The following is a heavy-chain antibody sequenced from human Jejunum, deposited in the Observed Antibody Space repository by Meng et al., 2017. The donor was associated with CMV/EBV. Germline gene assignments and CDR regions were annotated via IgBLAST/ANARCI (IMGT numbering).Heavy chain of an antibody. Sequence: QVLLQASGPGLVKSSGTLSLTCFVSAGPISGYYWSWIRQPAGKGLEWIGRIYTSGSTHYNPSLKSRLTMSVDLAKNQISLKLSSVTAADTAVYYCARESGSYYWFDPWGQGTLVTVSS. V-gene: IGHV4-4*07. J-gene: IGHJ5*02. CDR1: AGPISGYY. CDR2: IYTSGST. D-gene: IGHD1-26*01. CDR3: ARESGSYYWFDP.